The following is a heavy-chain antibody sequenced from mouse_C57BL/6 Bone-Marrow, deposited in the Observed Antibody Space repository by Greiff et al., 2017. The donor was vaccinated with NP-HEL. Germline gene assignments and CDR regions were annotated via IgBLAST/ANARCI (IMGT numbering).Heavy chain of an antibody. V-gene: IGHV1-18*01. Sequence: VHVKQSGAELVKPGASVKISCKASGYTFTDYNMDWVKQSHGKSLEWIGDINPNNGGTIYNQKFKGKATLTVDKSSSTAYMELRSLTSEETAVYYCARAPLYDGYYMGYWGQGTSVTVSS. D-gene: IGHD2-3*01. CDR2: INPNNGGT. J-gene: IGHJ4*01. CDR3: ARAPLYDGYYMGY. CDR1: GYTFTDYN.